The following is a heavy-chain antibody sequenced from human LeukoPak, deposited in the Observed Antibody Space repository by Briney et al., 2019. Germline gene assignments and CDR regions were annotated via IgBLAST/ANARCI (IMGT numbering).Heavy chain of an antibody. CDR3: AIMTTYYDSSGYYPFQH. CDR2: IDQDGSEK. Sequence: PGGSLRLSCAASGFTFSNAWMSWVRQAPGKGLEWVANIDQDGSEKNYVDSVKGRFTISRDNAKNSVYLQMNSLRDDDTAVYYCAIMTTYYDSSGYYPFQHWGQGTLVTVSS. J-gene: IGHJ1*01. CDR1: GFTFSNAW. V-gene: IGHV3-7*01. D-gene: IGHD3-22*01.